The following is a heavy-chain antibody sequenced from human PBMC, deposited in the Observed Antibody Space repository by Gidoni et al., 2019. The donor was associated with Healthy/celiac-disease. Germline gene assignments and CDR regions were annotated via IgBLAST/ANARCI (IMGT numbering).Heavy chain of an antibody. CDR2: ISYDGSNK. D-gene: IGHD3-9*01. J-gene: IGHJ3*02. CDR1: GFTFSSYA. CDR3: AREDILTGYPREGAFDI. Sequence: QVQLVESGGGVVQPGRSLRLSCAASGFTFSSYAMHWVRQAPGKGLGWVAVISYDGSNKYYADSVKGRFTISRDNSKNTLYLQMNSLRAEDTAVYYCAREDILTGYPREGAFDIWGQGTMVTVSS. V-gene: IGHV3-30-3*01.